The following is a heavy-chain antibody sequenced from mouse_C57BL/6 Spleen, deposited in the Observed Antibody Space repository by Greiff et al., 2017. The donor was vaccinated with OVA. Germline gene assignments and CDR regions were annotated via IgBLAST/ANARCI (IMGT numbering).Heavy chain of an antibody. CDR1: GYTFTSYW. CDR3: ARNYGNPYYFDY. J-gene: IGHJ2*01. D-gene: IGHD2-1*01. CDR2: IDPSDSET. V-gene: IGHV1-52*01. Sequence: QVQLKQPGAELVRPGSSVKLSCKASGYTFTSYWMHWVKQRPIQGLEWIGNIDPSDSETHYNQKFKDKATLTVDKSSSTAYMQLSSLTSEDSAVYYCARNYGNPYYFDYWGQGTTLTVSS.